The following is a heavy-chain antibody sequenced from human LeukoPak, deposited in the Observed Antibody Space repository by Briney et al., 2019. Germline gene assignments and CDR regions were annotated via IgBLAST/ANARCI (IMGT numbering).Heavy chain of an antibody. J-gene: IGHJ6*02. V-gene: IGHV3-30-3*01. Sequence: GRSLRLSCAASGFTFSSYAMHWVRQAPGKGLEWVAVISYDGSNKYYADSVEGRFTISRDNSKNTPYLQMNSLRAEDTAVYYCARESEYSSSHSYYYYYGMDVWGRGTTVTVSS. D-gene: IGHD6-13*01. CDR3: ARESEYSSSHSYYYYYGMDV. CDR2: ISYDGSNK. CDR1: GFTFSSYA.